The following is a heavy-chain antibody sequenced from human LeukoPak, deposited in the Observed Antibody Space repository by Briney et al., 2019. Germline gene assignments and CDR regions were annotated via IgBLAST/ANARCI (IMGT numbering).Heavy chain of an antibody. CDR1: GFTFSDPD. CDR2: IRNKANNYNT. CDR3: TRLVGANF. Sequence: GGSLRLSCAASGFTFSDPDMDWVRQAPGKGLEWVGRIRNKANNYNTEYAASVRGRFTISRDDSKNSVYLQMNSLRIEDTAVYYCTRLVGANFWGQGTLVTVPS. J-gene: IGHJ4*02. V-gene: IGHV3-72*01. D-gene: IGHD1-26*01.